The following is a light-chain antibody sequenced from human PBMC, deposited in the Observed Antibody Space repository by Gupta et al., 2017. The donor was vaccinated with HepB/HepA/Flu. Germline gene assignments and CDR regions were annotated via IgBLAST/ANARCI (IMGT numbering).Light chain of an antibody. V-gene: IGKV3-20*01. Sequence: EIVLTQSPRTLSLSPGERATLSCRASQSVSSNYLAWYQQKPGQAPRLLIYGASSRATGIPDRFSGSGSGTDFTLTISRLDPEDFAVYYCQQYGSSPQTFGQGTTVEIK. J-gene: IGKJ1*01. CDR2: GAS. CDR3: QQYGSSPQT. CDR1: QSVSSNY.